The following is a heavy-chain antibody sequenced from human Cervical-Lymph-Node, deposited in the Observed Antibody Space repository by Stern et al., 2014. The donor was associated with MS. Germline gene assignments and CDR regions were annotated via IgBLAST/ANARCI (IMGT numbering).Heavy chain of an antibody. J-gene: IGHJ6*02. Sequence: QVQLVQSGAEVKKPGSSVKVSCKASGGTFSNYATSWVRQAPGQGLEWMGGTVPLFGKPNYAQKCQGRVTIPADESTSTAYMDLSSLRSEDTAVYYCASPLTATSVPFGYYGMDVWGQGTTVTVS. D-gene: IGHD4-17*01. CDR2: TVPLFGKP. V-gene: IGHV1-69*01. CDR1: GGTFSNYA. CDR3: ASPLTATSVPFGYYGMDV.